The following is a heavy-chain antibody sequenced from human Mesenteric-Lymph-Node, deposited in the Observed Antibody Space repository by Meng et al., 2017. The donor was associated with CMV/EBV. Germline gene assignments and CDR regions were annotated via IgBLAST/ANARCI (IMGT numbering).Heavy chain of an antibody. D-gene: IGHD3-3*01. J-gene: IGHJ6*02. CDR1: GFTINNYE. CDR2: ISTSGNTV. Sequence: GESLKISCAASGFTINNYEMMWVRQAPGKGLEWVSYISTSGNTVYDADSVNGRFTISRDNAKNSLFLQMNSLRAEDTAIYYCARVLLGDYDVWRWGAPKYSRQYAMDVWGQGTTVTVSS. CDR3: ARVLLGDYDVWRWGAPKYSRQYAMDV. V-gene: IGHV3-48*03.